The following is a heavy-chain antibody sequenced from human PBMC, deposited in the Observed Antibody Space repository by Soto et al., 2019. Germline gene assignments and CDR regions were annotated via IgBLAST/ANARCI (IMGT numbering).Heavy chain of an antibody. V-gene: IGHV4-34*01. Sequence: SDTLSLTCAFYGGCFGGYYCTWIRQPPGKGLEWIGEINHSGSTNYNPSLQSRVTLSVDKSKNEFSLKMSSVTAADTAVYYCTNKFAQLLADAFPIWRQGTMVT. CDR1: GGCFGGYY. D-gene: IGHD3-10*01. J-gene: IGHJ3*02. CDR2: INHSGST. CDR3: TNKFAQLLADAFPI.